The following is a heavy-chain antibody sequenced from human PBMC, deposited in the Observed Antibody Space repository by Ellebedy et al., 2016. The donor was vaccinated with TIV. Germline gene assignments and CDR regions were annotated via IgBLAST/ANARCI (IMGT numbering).Heavy chain of an antibody. J-gene: IGHJ4*02. CDR2: ISSSGSTI. CDR3: AKDRGAVAGTGSGY. CDR1: GFTFSDYS. D-gene: IGHD6-19*01. Sequence: GESLKISCAASGFTFSDYSMNWIRQTPGKGLEWVSYISSSGSTIYYADAVKGRFTISRDNAKNSLYLQMNSLRVEDTAVYYCAKDRGAVAGTGSGYWGQGTLVTVSS. V-gene: IGHV3-11*01.